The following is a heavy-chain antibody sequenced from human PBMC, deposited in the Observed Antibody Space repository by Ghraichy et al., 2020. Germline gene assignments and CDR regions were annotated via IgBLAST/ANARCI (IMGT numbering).Heavy chain of an antibody. D-gene: IGHD5-18*01. CDR2: INSDGSST. Sequence: GSLRLSCAASGFTFSSYWMHWVRQAPGKGLVWVSRINSDGSSTSYADSVKGRFTISRDNAKNTLYLQMNSLRAEDTAVYYCARDGGYSYGLDYWGQGTLVTVSS. CDR1: GFTFSSYW. CDR3: ARDGGYSYGLDY. J-gene: IGHJ4*02. V-gene: IGHV3-74*01.